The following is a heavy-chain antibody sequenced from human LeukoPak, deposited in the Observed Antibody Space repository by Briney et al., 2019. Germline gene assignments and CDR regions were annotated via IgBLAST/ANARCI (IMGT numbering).Heavy chain of an antibody. CDR2: INHTGST. CDR3: ARPSMARHRNNWFDP. D-gene: IGHD3-10*01. Sequence: SETLSLTCAVYGGSLSGYYWSWIPQPPGKGLEWIGEINHTGSTNYNPSLKSRVTISVDTSKNQFSLKLSSVTAADTAVYYCARPSMARHRNNWFDPWGQGTLVTVST. V-gene: IGHV4-34*01. CDR1: GGSLSGYY. J-gene: IGHJ5*02.